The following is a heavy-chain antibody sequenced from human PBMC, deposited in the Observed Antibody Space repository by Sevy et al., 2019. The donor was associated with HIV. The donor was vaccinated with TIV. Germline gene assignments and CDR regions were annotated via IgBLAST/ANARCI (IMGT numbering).Heavy chain of an antibody. V-gene: IGHV3-15*01. CDR3: ITDPGYRGYDEEVINYYYYGMDV. Sequence: GESLKISCAASGFTFSSAWMSWVRQAPGKGLEWVGRIKSKIDGGAIDYAAPVKGRFSISREDSKNTVYLQMNSLKTEDTAVCYCITDPGYRGYDEEVINYYYYGMDVWGQGTTVTVSS. D-gene: IGHD5-12*01. CDR1: GFTFSSAW. CDR2: IKSKIDGGAI. J-gene: IGHJ6*02.